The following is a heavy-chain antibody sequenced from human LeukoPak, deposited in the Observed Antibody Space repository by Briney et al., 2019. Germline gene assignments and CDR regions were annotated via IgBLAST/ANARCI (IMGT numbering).Heavy chain of an antibody. J-gene: IGHJ4*02. V-gene: IGHV3-23*01. CDR1: GFTFGTYA. Sequence: GGSLRLSCAASGFTFGTYAMTWVRQAPGKGLEWVSVISGSGGSTNYADSVKGRFIISRDNSKNTLYLQMNSLRAEDTAVYYCARGFRDSSGRKPDYWGQGTLVTVSS. D-gene: IGHD3-22*01. CDR3: ARGFRDSSGRKPDY. CDR2: ISGSGGST.